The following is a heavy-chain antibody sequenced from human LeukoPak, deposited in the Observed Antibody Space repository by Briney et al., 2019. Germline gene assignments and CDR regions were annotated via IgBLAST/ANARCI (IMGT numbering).Heavy chain of an antibody. J-gene: IGHJ4*02. V-gene: IGHV4-4*07. Sequence: KPSETLSLTCTVSGDSITSHYWSWIRQPAGKGLEWIGRLYTSGSTNYNPSLKGRVTMSVDTSKNQFSLKLTSVTAADTAVYYCASNSGYYFVYWGQGTLVTVSS. CDR2: LYTSGST. CDR3: ASNSGYYFVY. CDR1: GDSITSHY. D-gene: IGHD3-9*01.